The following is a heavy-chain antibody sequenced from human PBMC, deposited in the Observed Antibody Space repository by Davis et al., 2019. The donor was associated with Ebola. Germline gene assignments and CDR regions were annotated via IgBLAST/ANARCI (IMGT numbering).Heavy chain of an antibody. CDR3: ARQGTTSWDS. CDR1: GYGFTNYW. Sequence: GESLKIPCKGSGYGFTNYWIGWVRQMPGNGLEWMGFIFPDDSDATYSPSFQGQVTFSVDKSIRTAYLHWNSLKASDTATYYCARQGTTSWDSWGQGTLVTVSS. V-gene: IGHV5-51*01. D-gene: IGHD2-2*01. CDR2: IFPDDSDA. J-gene: IGHJ4*02.